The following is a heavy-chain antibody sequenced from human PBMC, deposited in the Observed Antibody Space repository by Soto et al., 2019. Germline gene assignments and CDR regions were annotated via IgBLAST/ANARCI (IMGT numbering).Heavy chain of an antibody. CDR3: ARLELNYYFYGMDV. CDR1: GYTFTSYG. J-gene: IGHJ6*02. Sequence: DSVKVSCKASGYTFTSYGISWVRQAPGQGLEWMGWISAYNGNTNYAQKLQGRVTMTTDTSTSTAYMELRSLRSDDTAVYYCARLELNYYFYGMDVWGQVTTVTVSS. D-gene: IGHD1-7*01. CDR2: ISAYNGNT. V-gene: IGHV1-18*01.